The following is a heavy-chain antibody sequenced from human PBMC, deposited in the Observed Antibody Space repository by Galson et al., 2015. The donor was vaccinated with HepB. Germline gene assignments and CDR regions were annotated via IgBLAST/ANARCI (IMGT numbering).Heavy chain of an antibody. CDR3: SRTFGGGHQSVDY. V-gene: IGHV3-73*01. Sequence: SLRLSCAASGFTFSGSAMHWVRQASGKGLEWVGRIRSKANSYATAYAASVKGRFTISRDDPKNTAYLQMNSLKTEDTAVYYCSRTFGGGHQSVDYWGQGTLVTVSS. CDR2: IRSKANSYAT. CDR1: GFTFSGSA. D-gene: IGHD2-15*01. J-gene: IGHJ4*02.